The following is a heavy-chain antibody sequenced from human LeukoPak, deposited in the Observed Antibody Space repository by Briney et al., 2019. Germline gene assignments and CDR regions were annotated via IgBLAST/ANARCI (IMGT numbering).Heavy chain of an antibody. Sequence: ASVKVSCKASGYTFTSYDINWVRQATGQGLEWMGWMNPNSGNTGYAQKFQGRVTMTRNTSISTAHMELSSLRSEDTAVYYCARGRGDWNYEGVWFDPWGQGTLVTVSS. D-gene: IGHD1-7*01. V-gene: IGHV1-8*01. CDR3: ARGRGDWNYEGVWFDP. CDR1: GYTFTSYD. CDR2: MNPNSGNT. J-gene: IGHJ5*02.